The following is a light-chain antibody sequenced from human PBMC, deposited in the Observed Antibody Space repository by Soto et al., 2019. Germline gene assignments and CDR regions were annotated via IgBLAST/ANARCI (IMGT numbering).Light chain of an antibody. CDR3: SSYGGITTVV. V-gene: IGLV2-14*03. J-gene: IGLJ2*01. CDR1: SSDVGGSNY. CDR2: DVT. Sequence: QSALTQPASVSGSPGQSVTISCTGTSSDVGGSNYVSWYQQHPGKVPKLIIYDVTYRPSGVSNRFSGSKSGNTASLTISVLRAEDEADYFCSSYGGITTVVFGGGTQLTVL.